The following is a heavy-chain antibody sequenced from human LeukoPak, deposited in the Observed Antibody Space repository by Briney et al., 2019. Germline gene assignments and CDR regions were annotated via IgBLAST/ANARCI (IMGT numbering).Heavy chain of an antibody. CDR3: ARRPSREDY. V-gene: IGHV4-34*01. J-gene: IGHJ4*02. CDR2: INHSGST. Sequence: SETLSLTCAVYGGSFSGYYWSWIRQPPGKGLEWIGEINHSGSTNYNPSLKSRVTISVDTSKNQFSLKLSSVTAADTAVYYCARRPSREDYWGQGTLVTVSS. CDR1: GGSFSGYY.